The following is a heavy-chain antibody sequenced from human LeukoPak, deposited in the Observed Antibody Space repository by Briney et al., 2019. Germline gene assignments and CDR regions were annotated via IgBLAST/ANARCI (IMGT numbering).Heavy chain of an antibody. J-gene: IGHJ4*02. Sequence: GGSLRLSCAASGFTFRTYGMHWVRQAPGKGLEWVAVISYDGSNKYYADSVKGRFTISRDNSKNTLYLQMNSLRAEDTAVYYCAKDSPPAGYFDYWGQGTLVTVSS. CDR3: AKDSPPAGYFDY. CDR1: GFTFRTYG. D-gene: IGHD6-13*01. V-gene: IGHV3-30*18. CDR2: ISYDGSNK.